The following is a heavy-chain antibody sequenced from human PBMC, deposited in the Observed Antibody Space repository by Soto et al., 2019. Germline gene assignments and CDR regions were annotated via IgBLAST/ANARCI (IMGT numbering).Heavy chain of an antibody. J-gene: IGHJ3*02. D-gene: IGHD2-15*01. Sequence: EASVKVSCKASGYTFTSYAISWVRQAPGQGLEWMGWISAYNDNTNYVQKLQGRVTMTTDTSTSTAYMELRSLRSDDTAVYYCARGTGGNWAAFDIWGQGTMVTVSS. V-gene: IGHV1-18*01. CDR3: ARGTGGNWAAFDI. CDR2: ISAYNDNT. CDR1: GYTFTSYA.